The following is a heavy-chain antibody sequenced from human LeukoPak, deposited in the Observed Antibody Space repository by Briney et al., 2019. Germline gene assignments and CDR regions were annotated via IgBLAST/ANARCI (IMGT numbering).Heavy chain of an antibody. J-gene: IGHJ5*02. V-gene: IGHV1-8*03. Sequence: ASVKVSCKASGYTFTSYDINWVRQATGQGLEWMGWMNPNSGNTGYAQKFQGRVTITRNTSISTAHMELSSLRSEDTAVYYCARALYDFWSGYYFFDPWGQGTLVTVSS. CDR3: ARALYDFWSGYYFFDP. CDR1: GYTFTSYD. D-gene: IGHD3-3*01. CDR2: MNPNSGNT.